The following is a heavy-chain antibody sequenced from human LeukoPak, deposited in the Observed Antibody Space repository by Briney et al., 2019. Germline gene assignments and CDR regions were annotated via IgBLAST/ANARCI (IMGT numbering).Heavy chain of an antibody. J-gene: IGHJ4*02. Sequence: GGSLRLSCAASGFLFKNAWMTWVRQVPGKGLEWVANIQKDGSEKHYVASVEGRFTISRDNAENSLFLQLNSLRADDTAVYYCVRLWDNSGFFGYWGQGALVTVSS. CDR1: GFLFKNAW. CDR2: IQKDGSEK. D-gene: IGHD3-22*01. V-gene: IGHV3-7*01. CDR3: VRLWDNSGFFGY.